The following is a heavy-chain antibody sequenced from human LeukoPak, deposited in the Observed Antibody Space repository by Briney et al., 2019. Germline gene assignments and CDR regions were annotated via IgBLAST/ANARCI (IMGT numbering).Heavy chain of an antibody. CDR2: IYSGGST. J-gene: IGHJ4*02. CDR1: GFTVSSNY. Sequence: PGGSLRLSCAASGFTVSSNYMSWVRQAPGKGLEWGSVIYSGGSTYYSDSVKGRFTISRDNSKNTLYLQMNSLRAEDTAVYYCARVEMATMNFDYWGQGTLVTVSS. CDR3: ARVEMATMNFDY. V-gene: IGHV3-53*01. D-gene: IGHD5-24*01.